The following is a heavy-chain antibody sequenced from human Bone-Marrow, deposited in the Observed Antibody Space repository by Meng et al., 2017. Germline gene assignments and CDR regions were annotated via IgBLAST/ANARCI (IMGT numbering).Heavy chain of an antibody. D-gene: IGHD2-21*01. Sequence: QLQLQESGPGLVKPSETLSLTCTVSGGSIRSTSDYWGWIRQPPGKGLEWIGSFFHTGSTYYNPSLKSRVTISVDTSKNQFSLKMRSVTAADTALYYCARRIGPPGRYFDYWGQGTLVTVSS. J-gene: IGHJ4*02. V-gene: IGHV4-39*01. CDR1: GGSIRSTSDY. CDR2: FFHTGST. CDR3: ARRIGPPGRYFDY.